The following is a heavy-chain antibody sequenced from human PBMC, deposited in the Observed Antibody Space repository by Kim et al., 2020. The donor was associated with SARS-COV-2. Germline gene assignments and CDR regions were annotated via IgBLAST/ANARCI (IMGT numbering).Heavy chain of an antibody. D-gene: IGHD3-10*01. CDR1: GFTFSSYS. Sequence: GGSLRLSCAASGFTFSSYSMNWVRQAPGKGLEWVSYISSSSSTIYYADSVKGRFTISRDNAKNSLYLQMNSLRAEDTAVYYCARSYYGSGEGYYYYGMDVWGQGTTVTVSS. V-gene: IGHV3-48*04. CDR3: ARSYYGSGEGYYYYGMDV. J-gene: IGHJ6*02. CDR2: ISSSSSTI.